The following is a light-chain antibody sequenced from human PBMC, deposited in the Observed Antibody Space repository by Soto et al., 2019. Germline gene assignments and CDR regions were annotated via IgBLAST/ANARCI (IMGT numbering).Light chain of an antibody. CDR2: TSS. CDR3: QKHDTAPLT. CDR1: QDISNF. Sequence: DIPMTQSPSSLSASVGDGVTITCRASQDISNFLSWYQQKPGKVPKLLIYTSSTLPSGVPSRFSGSGSGTDFTLTISSLQPEDVATYYCQKHDTAPLTFGGGTKVEIK. J-gene: IGKJ4*01. V-gene: IGKV1-27*01.